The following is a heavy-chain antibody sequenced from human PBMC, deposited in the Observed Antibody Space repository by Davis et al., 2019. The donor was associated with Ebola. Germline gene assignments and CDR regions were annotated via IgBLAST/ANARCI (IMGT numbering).Heavy chain of an antibody. CDR1: GGSFSGYY. J-gene: IGHJ5*02. CDR3: ARQLFTGSSADWFDP. CDR2: INHSGST. D-gene: IGHD6-6*01. V-gene: IGHV4-34*01. Sequence: MPSETLSLTCAVYGGSFSGYYWSWIRQPPGKGLEWIGEINHSGSTNYNPSLKSRVTISVDTSKNQFSLKLNSVSAADTAVYYCARQLFTGSSADWFDPWGQGTLVTVSS.